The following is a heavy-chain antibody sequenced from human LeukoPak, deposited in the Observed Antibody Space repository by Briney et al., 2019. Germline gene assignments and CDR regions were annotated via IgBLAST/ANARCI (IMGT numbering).Heavy chain of an antibody. J-gene: IGHJ4*02. CDR1: GGSFGGYY. Sequence: SETLSLTCAVYGGSFGGYYWSWIRQPPGKGLEWIGEINHSGSTNYNPSLKSRVTISVDTSKNQFSLKLSSVTAADTAVYYCARGGIVVVPAAIRGRFDYWGQGTLVTVSS. CDR3: ARGGIVVVPAAIRGRFDY. CDR2: INHSGST. V-gene: IGHV4-34*01. D-gene: IGHD2-2*02.